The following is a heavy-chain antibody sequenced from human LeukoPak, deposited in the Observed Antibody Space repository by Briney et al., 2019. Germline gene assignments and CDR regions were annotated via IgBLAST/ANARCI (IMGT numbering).Heavy chain of an antibody. CDR1: GFTFTNYA. CDR2: ISGSGSST. D-gene: IGHD4-17*01. Sequence: GGSLRLFCAASGFTFTNYAMNWVRQAPGKGLEWVSTISGSGSSTYIADSVKGRFAISRDNSKNTVLLQMNSLRAEDTAVYYCARDYGLDYWGQGTLVTVSS. CDR3: ARDYGLDY. J-gene: IGHJ4*02. V-gene: IGHV3-23*01.